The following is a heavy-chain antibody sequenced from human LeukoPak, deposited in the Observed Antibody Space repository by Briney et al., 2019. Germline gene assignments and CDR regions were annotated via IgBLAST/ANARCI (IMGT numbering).Heavy chain of an antibody. CDR3: ARIWAGLFRRGPTREDAFDI. V-gene: IGHV4-34*01. J-gene: IGHJ3*02. Sequence: SETLSLTCAVYGGSFSGYYWSWIRQPPGKGLEWIGEINHSGSTNYNPSLKSRVTISVDTSKNQFSLKLSSVTAADTAVYYCARIWAGLFRRGPTREDAFDIWGQGTMVTVSS. CDR1: GGSFSGYY. D-gene: IGHD3-22*01. CDR2: INHSGST.